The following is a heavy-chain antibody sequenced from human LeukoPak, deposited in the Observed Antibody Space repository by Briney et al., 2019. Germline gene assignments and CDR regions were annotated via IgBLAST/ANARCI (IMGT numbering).Heavy chain of an antibody. V-gene: IGHV4-38-2*01. CDR2: IYHSGKT. J-gene: IGHJ6*03. Sequence: SETLSLTCDVSGYSITSGYDWGWIRQPAGKGLECIGTIYHSGKTYYNPSLKSRVTVSLDTSKNQFSLKLSSVTAADTAAYYCAKSPGYSYMDVWGKGTTVIVSS. CDR1: GYSITSGYD. CDR3: AKSPGYSYMDV.